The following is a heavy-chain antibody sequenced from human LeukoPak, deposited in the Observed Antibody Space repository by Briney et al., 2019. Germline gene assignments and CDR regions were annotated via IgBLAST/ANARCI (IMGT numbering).Heavy chain of an antibody. CDR1: GGSFSGYY. J-gene: IGHJ6*03. V-gene: IGHV4-34*01. CDR3: ARGSRRSXPAAMWGNYYYYYYMDV. D-gene: IGHD2-2*01. Sequence: PSETLFLTCAVYGGSFSGYYWSWIRQPPGKGLEWIGEINHSGSTNYNPSLKSRVTISVDTSKNQFSLKLSSVTAADTAVYYCARGSRRSXPAAMWGNYYYYYYMDVXGKGTXVTVS. CDR2: INHSGST.